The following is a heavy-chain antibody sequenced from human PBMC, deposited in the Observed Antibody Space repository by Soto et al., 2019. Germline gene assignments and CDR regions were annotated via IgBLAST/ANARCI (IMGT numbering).Heavy chain of an antibody. J-gene: IGHJ3*02. Sequence: GSLILSCASSGFSFSAFSMNWVRQAPGKGLEWVSYISSTSSTIYYGDSVKGRFTISRDNAKNSLYLQMNSLRDEDTAVYYCAREGGRHCSPTRCYNAFDIWGQGTMVTVSS. CDR1: GFSFSAFS. D-gene: IGHD2-2*02. V-gene: IGHV3-48*02. CDR3: AREGGRHCSPTRCYNAFDI. CDR2: ISSTSSTI.